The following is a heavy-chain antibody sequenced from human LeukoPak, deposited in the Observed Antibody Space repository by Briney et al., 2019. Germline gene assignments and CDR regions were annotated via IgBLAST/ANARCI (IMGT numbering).Heavy chain of an antibody. CDR3: ARYSSRVVVVAANFDY. Sequence: GASVKVSCKASGYTFTGYYMHWVRQAPGQGLEWMGWINPNSGGTNYAQKFQGRVTMTRDTSISTAYMELSRLRSDDTAVYYCARYSSRVVVVAANFDYWGQGTLVTVSS. CDR1: GYTFTGYY. D-gene: IGHD2-15*01. CDR2: INPNSGGT. J-gene: IGHJ4*02. V-gene: IGHV1-2*02.